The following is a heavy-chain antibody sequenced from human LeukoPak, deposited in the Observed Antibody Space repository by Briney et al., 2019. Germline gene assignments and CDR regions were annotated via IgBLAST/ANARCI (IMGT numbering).Heavy chain of an antibody. D-gene: IGHD6-13*01. CDR3: ARPNIVQQLAIDY. J-gene: IGHJ4*02. CDR1: GFSLSDYY. V-gene: IGHV3-11*01. Sequence: GGSLRLSCAASGFSLSDYYMTWIRQAPGKGLEWVSYISSSSSTIYYADSVKGRFTISRDNAKNSLYLQMNSLRAEDTAVHYCARPNIVQQLAIDYWGQGTLVTVSS. CDR2: ISSSSSTI.